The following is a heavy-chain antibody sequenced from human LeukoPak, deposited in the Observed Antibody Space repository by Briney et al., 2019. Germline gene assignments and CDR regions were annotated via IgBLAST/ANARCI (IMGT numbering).Heavy chain of an antibody. J-gene: IGHJ6*02. D-gene: IGHD2-2*02. CDR1: GYTFTSYY. CDR3: ARDGGYCSSTSCYTDYYYYGMDV. CDR2: INPSGGST. V-gene: IGHV1-46*01. Sequence: ASVKVSCKASGYTFTSYYIHWVRQAPGQGLEWMGIINPSGGSTSYAQKFQGRVTMTRDTSTSTVYMELSSLRSEDTAVYYCARDGGYCSSTSCYTDYYYYGMDVWGQGTTVTVSS.